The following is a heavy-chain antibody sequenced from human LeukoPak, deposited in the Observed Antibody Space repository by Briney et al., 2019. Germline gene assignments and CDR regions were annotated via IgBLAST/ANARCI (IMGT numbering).Heavy chain of an antibody. J-gene: IGHJ4*02. CDR2: INHSGST. Sequence: SETLSLTCAVHGGSFSGYYWSWIRQPPGKGLEWIGEINHSGSTNYNPSLKSRVTISVDTSKNQFSLKLSSVTAADTAVYYCARGSRQLAQYGAYYFDYWGQGTLVTVSS. CDR3: ARGSRQLAQYGAYYFDY. CDR1: GGSFSGYY. V-gene: IGHV4-34*01. D-gene: IGHD6-6*01.